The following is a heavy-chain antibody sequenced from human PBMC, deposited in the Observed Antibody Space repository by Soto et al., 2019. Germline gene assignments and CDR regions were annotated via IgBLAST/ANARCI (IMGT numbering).Heavy chain of an antibody. CDR3: AIILRPLRSRQFDP. D-gene: IGHD3-3*01. CDR2: MNPGSGDT. Sequence: GASVKVSCKASGYSFTNNDVTWVRQATGQGLEWMGWMNPGSGDTGYAQRFQGRVTMTEDTSIDTAYMELSSLRSEDTAIYYCAIILRPLRSRQFDPWGQGTLVTVSS. CDR1: GYSFTNND. J-gene: IGHJ5*02. V-gene: IGHV1-8*01.